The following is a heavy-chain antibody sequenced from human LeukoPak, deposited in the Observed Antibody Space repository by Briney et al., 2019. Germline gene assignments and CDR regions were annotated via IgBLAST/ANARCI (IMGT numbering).Heavy chain of an antibody. J-gene: IGHJ5*02. D-gene: IGHD4-17*01. CDR3: ARDRESPYGDYLNWFDP. V-gene: IGHV3-74*01. CDR2: INSDGSST. Sequence: AGGSLRLSCAASGFTFSSYWMHWVRQAPGKGLVWVSRINSDGSSTSYADSVKGRFTISRDNAKNTLYLQMNSLRAEDTAVYYCARDRESPYGDYLNWFDPWGQGTLVTVSS. CDR1: GFTFSSYW.